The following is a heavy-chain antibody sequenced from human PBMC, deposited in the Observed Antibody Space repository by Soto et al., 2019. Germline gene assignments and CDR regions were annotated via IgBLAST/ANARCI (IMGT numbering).Heavy chain of an antibody. CDR3: ARGPRYCSTTTCFSGVTWFDP. V-gene: IGHV1-18*04. CDR1: GYTFTSYG. CDR2: ISSYNGNT. Sequence: ASVKVSCKASGYTFTSYGICWVRQAPGQGLEWMGWISSYNGNTNYAQKVQGRVTLTTDTSTSTTYMELRSLRSDDTAVYYCARGPRYCSTTTCFSGVTWFDPWGQGTQVTVSS. D-gene: IGHD2-2*01. J-gene: IGHJ5*02.